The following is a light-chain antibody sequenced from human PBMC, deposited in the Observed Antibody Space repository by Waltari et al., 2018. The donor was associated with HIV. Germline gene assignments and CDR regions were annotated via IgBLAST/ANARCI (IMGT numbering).Light chain of an antibody. Sequence: EIVLTQSPGTLPLSPGERATLSCRASQSVSNNYLSWYQQKPGQAPRPLIFGASNRAAGIPDRFSGSGSGTDFTLTISRLEPEDFAMYYCQQYGGSPLVTFGGGTKVEIK. CDR2: GAS. J-gene: IGKJ4*01. CDR1: QSVSNNY. CDR3: QQYGGSPLVT. V-gene: IGKV3-20*01.